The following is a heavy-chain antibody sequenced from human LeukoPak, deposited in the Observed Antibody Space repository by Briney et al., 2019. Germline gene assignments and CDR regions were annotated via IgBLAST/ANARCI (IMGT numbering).Heavy chain of an antibody. V-gene: IGHV1-2*02. D-gene: IGHD3-22*01. Sequence: ASVKVSCKASGYTFTGYYMHWVRQAPGQGLEWMGWINPNSGGTNYAQKFQGRVTMTRDTSISTAYMELSRLRSDDTAVYYCARGTPYDSSGSFFDYWGQGTLVTVSS. CDR3: ARGTPYDSSGSFFDY. CDR2: INPNSGGT. J-gene: IGHJ4*02. CDR1: GYTFTGYY.